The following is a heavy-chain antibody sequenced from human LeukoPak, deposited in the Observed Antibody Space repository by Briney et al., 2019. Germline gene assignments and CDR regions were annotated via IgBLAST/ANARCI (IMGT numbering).Heavy chain of an antibody. Sequence: SQTLSLTCTVSGGSISSGGYSWSWIRQHPGKGLEWIGYIYYSGSTYYNPSLKSRVTISVDTSKNQFSLKLSSVTAADTAVYYCARAPVYSGSYFDYWGQGTLVTVSS. V-gene: IGHV4-31*03. D-gene: IGHD1-26*01. CDR1: GGSISSGGYS. CDR2: IYYSGST. CDR3: ARAPVYSGSYFDY. J-gene: IGHJ4*02.